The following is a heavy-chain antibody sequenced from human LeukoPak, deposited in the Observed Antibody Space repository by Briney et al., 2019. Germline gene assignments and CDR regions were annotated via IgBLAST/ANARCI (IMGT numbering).Heavy chain of an antibody. Sequence: SETLSLTCTVSGVSIISYYWSWIRQPPGKGLEWIGYIFYSGNTIYNPSLKSRVTISVDTSKNHFSLRLRSVTAADTAVYYCARLAAISGSVYPDDWGQGTLVTVSS. J-gene: IGHJ4*02. CDR2: IFYSGNT. CDR3: ARLAAISGSVYPDD. D-gene: IGHD1-26*01. CDR1: GVSIISYY. V-gene: IGHV4-59*08.